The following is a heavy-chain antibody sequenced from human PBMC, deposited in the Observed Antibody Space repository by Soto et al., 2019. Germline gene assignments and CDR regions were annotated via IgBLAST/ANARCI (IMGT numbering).Heavy chain of an antibody. CDR2: IDPSDSYT. D-gene: IGHD6-13*01. CDR3: ASVTYSSSWYYFDY. CDR1: GHSFTSYW. V-gene: IGHV5-10-1*01. J-gene: IGHJ4*02. Sequence: GESLKISCKGSGHSFTSYWISWVRQMPGKGLEWMGRIDPSDSYTNYSPSFQGHVTISADKSISTAYLQWSSLKASDTAMYYCASVTYSSSWYYFDYWGQGTLVTVSS.